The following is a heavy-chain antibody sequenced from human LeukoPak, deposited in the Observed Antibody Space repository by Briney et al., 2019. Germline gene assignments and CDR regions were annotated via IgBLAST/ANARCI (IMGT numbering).Heavy chain of an antibody. Sequence: ASVKVSCKASGYTFTSYGISWVRQAPAQGLEWMGWISAYNGNTNYAQTPQGRVTMTPDTSTRTPYIELRTLRPDDTPAYTCAPSLRFLEWLTDYWGQGTLVTVSS. CDR3: APSLRFLEWLTDY. D-gene: IGHD3-3*01. J-gene: IGHJ4*02. CDR1: GYTFTSYG. V-gene: IGHV1-18*01. CDR2: ISAYNGNT.